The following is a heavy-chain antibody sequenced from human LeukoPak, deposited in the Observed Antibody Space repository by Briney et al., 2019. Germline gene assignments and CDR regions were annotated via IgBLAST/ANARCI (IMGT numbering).Heavy chain of an antibody. CDR1: GFTFSSYS. V-gene: IGHV3-21*01. D-gene: IGHD2-2*01. J-gene: IGHJ4*02. CDR2: VSSSSSYI. CDR3: ARGDRDLYCSGTSCYPVL. Sequence: GGSLRLSXVASGFTFSSYSMNWVRQPPGKGLEWLSSVSSSSSYIYYADSVKGRFTISRDNAKNSLYLQMNSLRAEDTAVYYCARGDRDLYCSGTSCYPVLGGQGTLVTVSS.